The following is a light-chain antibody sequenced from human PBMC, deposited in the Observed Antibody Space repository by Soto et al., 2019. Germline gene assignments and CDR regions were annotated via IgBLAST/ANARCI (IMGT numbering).Light chain of an antibody. CDR2: DVT. V-gene: IGLV2-14*01. CDR1: SSDVGGYNY. J-gene: IGLJ2*01. CDR3: SSYTSSRPGVL. Sequence: QSVLTQPASVSGSPGQSITISCTGTSSDVGGYNYVSWYEQHPGKAPKLMIYDVTNRPSGVSNRFSGSKSGDTASLTISGLQAEDEADYYCSSYTSSRPGVLFGGGTKLTVL.